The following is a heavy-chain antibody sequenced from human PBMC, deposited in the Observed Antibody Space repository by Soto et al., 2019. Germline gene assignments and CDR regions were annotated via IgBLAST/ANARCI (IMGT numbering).Heavy chain of an antibody. CDR1: GFTFSSYG. Sequence: PGGSLRLSCAASGFTFSSYGMHWVRQAPGKGLEWVSYISSSSSTIYYADSVKGRFTISRDNAKNSLYLQMNSPRDEDTAVYYCAADYCSGGSCYPMGYYYYGMDVWGQGTTVTVSS. CDR2: ISSSSSTI. V-gene: IGHV3-48*02. J-gene: IGHJ6*02. CDR3: AADYCSGGSCYPMGYYYYGMDV. D-gene: IGHD2-15*01.